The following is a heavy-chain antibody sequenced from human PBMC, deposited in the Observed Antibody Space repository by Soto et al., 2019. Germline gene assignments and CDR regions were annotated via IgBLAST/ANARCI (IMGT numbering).Heavy chain of an antibody. J-gene: IGHJ5*02. CDR1: GFTFTSSA. D-gene: IGHD5-12*01. Sequence: SVKVSCKASGFTFTSSAMQWVRQARGQRLEWIGWIVVGSGNTNYAQKFQERVTITRDMSTSTAYMELSSLRSEDTAVYYCAAERDSGYDITNWFDPRGQGTLVTVSS. CDR3: AAERDSGYDITNWFDP. CDR2: IVVGSGNT. V-gene: IGHV1-58*02.